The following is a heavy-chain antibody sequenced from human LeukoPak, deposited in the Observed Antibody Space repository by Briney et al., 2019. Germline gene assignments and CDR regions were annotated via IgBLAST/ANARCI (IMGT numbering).Heavy chain of an antibody. CDR1: GFTFTSYG. Sequence: PGGSLRLSCAASGFTFTSYGMHWVRQAPGKGLGWVAVIWYDGSNQYYADSVKGRFTISRDSSKNTLYRQMNSLRAEDTAVYYCAKGRGVMVYAPDYWGQGTLVTVSS. J-gene: IGHJ4*02. CDR3: AKGRGVMVYAPDY. CDR2: IWYDGSNQ. D-gene: IGHD2-8*01. V-gene: IGHV3-33*06.